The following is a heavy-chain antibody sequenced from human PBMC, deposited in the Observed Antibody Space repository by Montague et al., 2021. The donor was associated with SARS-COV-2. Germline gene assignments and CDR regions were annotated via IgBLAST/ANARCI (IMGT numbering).Heavy chain of an antibody. Sequence: SETLSLTCTVSGGSISSYYWSWIRQPPGKGLEWIGYIYYSGSTNYNPSLKSRVTISVDTPKNQFSLKLSSVTAADTAVYYCARDSRTDFDWLFPDSGSYYYYMDVWGKGTTVTASS. CDR2: IYYSGST. CDR1: GGSISSYY. CDR3: ARDSRTDFDWLFPDSGSYYYYMDV. D-gene: IGHD3-9*01. J-gene: IGHJ6*03. V-gene: IGHV4-59*01.